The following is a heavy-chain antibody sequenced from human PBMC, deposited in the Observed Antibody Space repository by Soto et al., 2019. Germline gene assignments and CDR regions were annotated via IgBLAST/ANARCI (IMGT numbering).Heavy chain of an antibody. Sequence: EVQLLESGGGLVQPGGSLRLSCAASGFTFSSYAMSWVRQAPGKGLEWVSVISGSGGTTYYVDSVKGRFTISRDNSQSTLYQPRNSLRARDTAVYFCAKAVSGWSRVDFEPWGQGTLVTVSA. V-gene: IGHV3-23*01. CDR3: AKAVSGWSRVDFEP. J-gene: IGHJ5*02. CDR2: ISGSGGTT. D-gene: IGHD6-19*01. CDR1: GFTFSSYA.